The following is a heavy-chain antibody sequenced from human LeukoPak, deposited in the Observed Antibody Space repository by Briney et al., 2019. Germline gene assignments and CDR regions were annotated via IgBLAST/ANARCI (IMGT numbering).Heavy chain of an antibody. Sequence: ASVKVSCKASGYTFTSHYMHWVRQAPGQGLEWMGIINPSGGSTSYAQKFQGRVTMTRDTSTSTVYMELSSLRSEDTAVYYCARAGMATIDFDYWGQGTLVTVSS. CDR2: INPSGGST. V-gene: IGHV1-46*01. D-gene: IGHD5-24*01. CDR3: ARAGMATIDFDY. CDR1: GYTFTSHY. J-gene: IGHJ4*02.